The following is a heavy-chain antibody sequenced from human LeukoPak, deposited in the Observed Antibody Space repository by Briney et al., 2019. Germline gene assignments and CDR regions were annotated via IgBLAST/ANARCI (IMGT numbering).Heavy chain of an antibody. CDR3: ARRAGYRSSFPLDF. CDR1: GFIFTTYW. D-gene: IGHD6-13*01. J-gene: IGHJ4*02. Sequence: GESLKISCHTSGFIFTTYWIAWGRQMPGKGLEWMGIVDPTDPDVAYSPSFQGHVPMSPETSLGPVYLQWSSVEASVTAVYYCARRAGYRSSFPLDFWGQGTLVTVSS. V-gene: IGHV5-10-1*01. CDR2: VDPTDPDV.